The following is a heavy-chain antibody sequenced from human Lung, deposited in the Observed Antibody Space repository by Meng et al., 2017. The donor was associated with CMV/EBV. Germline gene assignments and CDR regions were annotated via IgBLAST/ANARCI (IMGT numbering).Heavy chain of an antibody. CDR1: GGSVSRNSFY. CDR3: ARGCGKFVRGLSKKASYFDY. J-gene: IGHJ4*02. Sequence: SXTLSLXCTVSGGSVSRNSFYWHWIRQTPGKGLEWIGEIHHSGSTNYSPSLRSRVTISVDTSKNQFSLRLSSVTAADKAVYYYARGCGKFVRGLSKKASYFDYWXQGTLVTVSS. CDR2: IHHSGST. V-gene: IGHV4-39*01. D-gene: IGHD6-6*01.